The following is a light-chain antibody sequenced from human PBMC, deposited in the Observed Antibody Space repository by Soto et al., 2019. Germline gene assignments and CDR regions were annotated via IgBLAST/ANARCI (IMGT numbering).Light chain of an antibody. V-gene: IGLV2-14*03. Sequence: QSVLTQPASVSGSPGQSFTISCTGTSSDVGGYNYVSWYEHYPGKAPKLMIYDVSNRPSGVSNRFSGSKSGNTASLTISGLQAEDEADYYCSSYTSSSTFYVFGTGTKVTVL. J-gene: IGLJ1*01. CDR2: DVS. CDR3: SSYTSSSTFYV. CDR1: SSDVGGYNY.